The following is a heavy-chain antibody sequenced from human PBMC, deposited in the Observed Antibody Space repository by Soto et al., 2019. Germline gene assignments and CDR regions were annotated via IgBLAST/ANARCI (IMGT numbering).Heavy chain of an antibody. V-gene: IGHV4-39*07. CDR3: ARDFGGATDY. Sequence: SETLALTCTVSGGSMRSDNYFWSCIRQPPGKGLEWIGSIYHSGSTYYNPSLKSRVTISVDTSKNQFSLKLSSVTAADTAVYYCARDFGGATDYWGQGTLVTVSS. D-gene: IGHD1-26*01. CDR2: IYHSGST. J-gene: IGHJ4*02. CDR1: GGSMRSDNYF.